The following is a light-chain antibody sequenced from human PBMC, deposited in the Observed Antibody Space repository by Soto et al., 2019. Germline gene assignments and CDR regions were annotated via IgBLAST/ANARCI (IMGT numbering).Light chain of an antibody. CDR1: SSDIGAYNF. CDR2: DVN. Sequence: QSALTQPASVSVSPGQSITISCTGTSSDIGAYNFVSWYQQHPGKAPKLMLYDVNIRPSGVSNRFSGSKPGNTASLTISGLQAEDEADYYCTSWTTSTTMIFGGGTKLTVL. CDR3: TSWTTSTTMI. J-gene: IGLJ2*01. V-gene: IGLV2-14*03.